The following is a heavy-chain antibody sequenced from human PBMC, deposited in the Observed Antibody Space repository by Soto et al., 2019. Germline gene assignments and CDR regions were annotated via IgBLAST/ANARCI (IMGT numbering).Heavy chain of an antibody. CDR3: ARDSGIAVAGRGFDY. J-gene: IGHJ4*02. CDR1: GVSIRPGAS. Sequence: PSETLSLTCAVSGVSIRPGASLGWLRQPPGKGLEWIGEIYHSGSTNYNPSLKSRVTISVDKSKNQFSLKLSSVTAADTAVYYCARDSGIAVAGRGFDYWGQGTLVTVS. CDR2: IYHSGST. D-gene: IGHD6-19*01. V-gene: IGHV4-4*02.